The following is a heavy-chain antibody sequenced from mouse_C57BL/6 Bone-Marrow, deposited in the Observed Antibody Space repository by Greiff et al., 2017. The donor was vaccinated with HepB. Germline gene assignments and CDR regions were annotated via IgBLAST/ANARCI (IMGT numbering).Heavy chain of an antibody. CDR3: ARSYDGYYGFAY. V-gene: IGHV5-17*01. J-gene: IGHJ3*01. D-gene: IGHD2-3*01. CDR2: ISSGSSTI. CDR1: GFTFSDYG. Sequence: DVQLVESGGGLVKPGGSLKLSCAASGFTFSDYGMHWVRQAPEKGLAWVAYISSGSSTIYYADTVKGRFTISSDNAKNTLFLQMTSLRSEDTAMYYGARSYDGYYGFAYWGQGTLVTVSA.